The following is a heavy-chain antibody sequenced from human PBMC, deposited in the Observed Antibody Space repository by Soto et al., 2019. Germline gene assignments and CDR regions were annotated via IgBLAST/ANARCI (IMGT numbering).Heavy chain of an antibody. CDR3: ARVRGIRWELFPYY. CDR2: INAGNGNT. V-gene: IGHV1-3*01. CDR1: GYTFTSYA. D-gene: IGHD1-26*01. Sequence: ASVKVSCKASGYTFTSYAMHWVRQAPGQRLEWMGWINAGNGNTKYSQKFQGRVTITRDTSASTAYMELSSLRSEDTAVYYCARVRGIRWELFPYYWGQGTLVTVSS. J-gene: IGHJ4*02.